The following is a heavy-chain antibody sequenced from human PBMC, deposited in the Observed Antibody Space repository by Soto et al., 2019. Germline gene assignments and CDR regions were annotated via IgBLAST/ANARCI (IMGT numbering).Heavy chain of an antibody. J-gene: IGHJ4*02. Sequence: ASMKVSCKPSGYTFTVHHIHRVRQAPGQGPEWMGEIGPASGDTRYAQKFQGRVTMTRDTSITTVYMELNNLSPDDTAVYYCGRGRSGQLVVFYWGQGTPVTVSS. CDR3: GRGRSGQLVVFY. CDR2: IGPASGDT. V-gene: IGHV1-2*02. D-gene: IGHD3-10*01. CDR1: GYTFTVHH.